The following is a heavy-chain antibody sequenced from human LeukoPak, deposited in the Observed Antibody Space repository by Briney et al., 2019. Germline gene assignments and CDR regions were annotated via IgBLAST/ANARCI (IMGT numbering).Heavy chain of an antibody. J-gene: IGHJ4*02. CDR3: ARGVDRKSYYFDY. D-gene: IGHD3-22*01. V-gene: IGHV3-30-3*01. CDR1: GFTFSSYA. Sequence: GRSLRLSCAASGFTFSSYAMHWVRQAPGKGLEWVAVISYDGSNKYYADSVKGRFTISRDNAKNSLYLQMNSLRAEDTAVYYCARGVDRKSYYFDYWGQGTLVTVSS. CDR2: ISYDGSNK.